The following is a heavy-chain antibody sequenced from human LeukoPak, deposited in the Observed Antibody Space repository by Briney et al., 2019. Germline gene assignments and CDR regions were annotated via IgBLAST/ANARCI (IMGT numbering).Heavy chain of an antibody. D-gene: IGHD3-3*01. J-gene: IGHJ6*02. CDR3: ARSYDFWSGYPV. Sequence: PSETLSLTCTVSGGSISSYYWSWIRQPPGKGLEWIGYIYYSGSTNYNPSLKSRVTISVDTSKNQFSLKLSSVTAADTAEYYCARSYDFWSGYPVWGQGTTVTVSS. V-gene: IGHV4-59*08. CDR1: GGSISSYY. CDR2: IYYSGST.